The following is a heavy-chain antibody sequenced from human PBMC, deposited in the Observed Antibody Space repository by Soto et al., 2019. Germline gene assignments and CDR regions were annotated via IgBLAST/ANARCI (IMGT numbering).Heavy chain of an antibody. D-gene: IGHD3-10*01. CDR1: GFTFSGYG. Sequence: QVQLVESGGGVVQPGRSLRLSGAATGFTFSGYGMHWVRQAPGNGLEWVAVVRHEGSNIYYADSVKGRFTIYRDNSQNTLDLQMNSLSAEDTAVYSCVRDGVGSLHLYGFFDYWGQGALVTVSS. CDR2: VRHEGSNI. V-gene: IGHV3-33*01. CDR3: VRDGVGSLHLYGFFDY. J-gene: IGHJ4*02.